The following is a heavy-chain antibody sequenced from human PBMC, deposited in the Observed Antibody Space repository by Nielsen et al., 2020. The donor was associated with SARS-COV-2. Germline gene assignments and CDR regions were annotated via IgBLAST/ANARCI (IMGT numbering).Heavy chain of an antibody. V-gene: IGHV3-74*01. CDR2: INSDGSST. J-gene: IGHJ4*02. D-gene: IGHD2-15*01. Sequence: VRQAPGKGLVWVSRINSDGSSTSYADSVKGRLTISRDNAKNTLYLQMNSLRAEDTAVYYCARDRQGYFDYWGQGTLVTVSS. CDR3: ARDRQGYFDY.